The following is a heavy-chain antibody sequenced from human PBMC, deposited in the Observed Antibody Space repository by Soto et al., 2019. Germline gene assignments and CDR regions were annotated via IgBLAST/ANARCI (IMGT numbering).Heavy chain of an antibody. CDR1: GDSISSRTYY. CDR2: MYYSGST. V-gene: IGHV4-39*01. D-gene: IGHD1-26*01. J-gene: IGHJ3*02. Sequence: QLQLQESGPGLVKPSETLSLTCTVSGDSISSRTYYWAWIRQPPGKGPEWIGSMYYSGSTYYNPSHKLRVTTSVDTSRNQFSLKLSSVTAADTAVYYCARQPLQRVGATVSAFDIWGQGTVVTVSS. CDR3: ARQPLQRVGATVSAFDI.